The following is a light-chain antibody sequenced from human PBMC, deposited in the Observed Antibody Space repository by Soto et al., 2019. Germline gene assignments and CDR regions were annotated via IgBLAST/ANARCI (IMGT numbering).Light chain of an antibody. CDR3: AAWDDSLSGWV. CDR2: RNN. Sequence: QSVLTQPPSASGTPGQRVTISCSGSSSNIGSNFVYWYQQFPGTAPKLLIYRNNQRPSGVPDRFSGSKSGTSASLAISGLPSEXEADYYCAAWDDSLSGWVFGGGTKLTVL. J-gene: IGLJ3*02. CDR1: SSNIGSNF. V-gene: IGLV1-47*01.